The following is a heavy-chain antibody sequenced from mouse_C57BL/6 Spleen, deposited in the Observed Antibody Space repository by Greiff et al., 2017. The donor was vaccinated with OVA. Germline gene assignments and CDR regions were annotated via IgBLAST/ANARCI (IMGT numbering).Heavy chain of an antibody. J-gene: IGHJ4*01. Sequence: EVQRVESGPELVKPGASVKMSCKASGYTFTDYNMHWVKQSHGKSLEWIGYINPNNGGTSYNQKFKGKATLTVNKSSSTAYMELRSLTSEDSAVYYCARSYGNYYYAMDYWGQGTSVTVSS. CDR3: ARSYGNYYYAMDY. CDR2: INPNNGGT. V-gene: IGHV1-22*01. CDR1: GYTFTDYN. D-gene: IGHD2-1*01.